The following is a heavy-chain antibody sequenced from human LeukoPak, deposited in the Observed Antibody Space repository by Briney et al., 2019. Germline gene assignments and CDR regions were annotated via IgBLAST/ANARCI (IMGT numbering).Heavy chain of an antibody. J-gene: IGHJ3*02. CDR1: GGSVTSYY. Sequence: SETLSLTCTVSGGSVTSYYWSWIRQPPGKGLEWIGYIYYTGSTNYNPSLKSRVTISVDMSKNQSSLKLSSVTAADTAVYYCARRFVGYDSSWGASDIWGLGTMVTVSS. CDR2: IYYTGST. V-gene: IGHV4-59*08. CDR3: ARRFVGYDSSWGASDI. D-gene: IGHD6-13*01.